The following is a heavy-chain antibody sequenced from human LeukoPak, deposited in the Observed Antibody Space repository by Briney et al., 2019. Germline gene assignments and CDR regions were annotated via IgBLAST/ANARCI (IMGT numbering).Heavy chain of an antibody. J-gene: IGHJ4*02. V-gene: IGHV3-30*03. CDR2: ISYDGSNK. CDR1: GFTFSSYG. CDR3: ARDCYYDSSGPDS. Sequence: GGSLRLSCAASGFTFSSYGMHWVRQAPGKGLEWVAVISYDGSNKYYADSVKGRFTISRDNSKNTLYLQMNSLRAEDTAVYYCARDCYYDSSGPDSWGQGTLVTVSS. D-gene: IGHD3-22*01.